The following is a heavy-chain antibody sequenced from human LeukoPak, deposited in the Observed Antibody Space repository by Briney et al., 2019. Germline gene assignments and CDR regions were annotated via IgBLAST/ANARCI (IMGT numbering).Heavy chain of an antibody. V-gene: IGHV3-66*01. Sequence: GSLRLSCTASGFIVTNNYINWVRQAPGKGLEWVSLVYSGGSTYYADSVKGRFTISRDNSKNMVYLQMNSLRAEDTAMYYCARDPPAVLIDTYGWGQGTLVTVSS. J-gene: IGHJ4*02. CDR3: ARDPPAVLIDTYG. D-gene: IGHD2-8*01. CDR2: VYSGGST. CDR1: GFIVTNNY.